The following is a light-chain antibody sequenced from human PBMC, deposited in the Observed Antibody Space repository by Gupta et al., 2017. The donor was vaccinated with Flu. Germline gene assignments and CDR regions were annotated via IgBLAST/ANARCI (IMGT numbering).Light chain of an antibody. Sequence: EIVMTQSPATLSVSPGERATLPCRASQSVSSNLAWYQQKPGQAPRLLIYGASTRATGIPARFSGSGSGTEFTLTISSRQSEDFAVYYCQQYNNWPPDTFGQGTKVEIK. J-gene: IGKJ1*01. CDR1: QSVSSN. CDR3: QQYNNWPPDT. V-gene: IGKV3-15*01. CDR2: GAS.